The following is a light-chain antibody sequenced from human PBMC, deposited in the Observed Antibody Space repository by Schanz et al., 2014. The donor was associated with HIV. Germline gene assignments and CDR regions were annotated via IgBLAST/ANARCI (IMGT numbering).Light chain of an antibody. V-gene: IGLV6-57*04. CDR1: SGSIASNY. J-gene: IGLJ3*02. Sequence: NFMLTQPHSVSESPGKTITISCTRSSGSIASNYVQWYQQRPGSAPTTVIYEDNQRPSGVPDRFSGSIDSSSNSASLSISGLKTEDEADYYCQSSNRNKPGVFGGGTKLTVL. CDR3: QSSNRNKPGV. CDR2: EDN.